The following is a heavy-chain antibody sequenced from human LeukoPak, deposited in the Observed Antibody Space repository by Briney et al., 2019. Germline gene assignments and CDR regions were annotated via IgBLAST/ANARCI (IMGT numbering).Heavy chain of an antibody. CDR1: GFTFDDYA. D-gene: IGHD2-15*01. V-gene: IGHV3-9*01. CDR3: VKDGGRYCSGGSCHPFDP. J-gene: IGHJ5*02. CDR2: ISWNSASI. Sequence: GGSLRLSCAASGFTFDDYAMHWVRQAPGKGLEWVSGISWNSASIAYADSVKGRFTISRDNAKNSLYLQMNSLRAEDTALYYCVKDGGRYCSGGSCHPFDPWGQGTLVTVSS.